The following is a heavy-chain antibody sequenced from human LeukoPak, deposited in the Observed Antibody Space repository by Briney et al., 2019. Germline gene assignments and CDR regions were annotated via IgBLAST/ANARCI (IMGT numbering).Heavy chain of an antibody. J-gene: IGHJ1*01. CDR2: ISAYNGNT. V-gene: IGHV1-18*01. CDR1: GYTFTSYD. D-gene: IGHD2-2*01. Sequence: ASVKVSCKASGYTFTSYDINWVRQATGQGLEWMGWISAYNGNTNYAQKFQGRVTMTTDTSTSTAYMELRSLRSDDTAVYFCARDAGVVVVPAAPILWGQGTLVTVSS. CDR3: ARDAGVVVVPAAPIL.